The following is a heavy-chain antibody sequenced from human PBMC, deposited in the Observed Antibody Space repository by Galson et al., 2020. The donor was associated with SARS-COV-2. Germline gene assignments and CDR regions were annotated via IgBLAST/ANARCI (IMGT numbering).Heavy chain of an antibody. CDR1: GYTLTELS. J-gene: IGHJ5*02. V-gene: IGHV1-24*01. Sequence: GESLKISCKVSGYTLTELSMHWVRQAPGKGLEWMGGFDPEDGETIYAQKFQGRVTMTEDTSTDTAYMELSSLRSEDTAVYYCATAPPIVATIDNWFDPWGQGTLVTVSS. CDR2: FDPEDGET. D-gene: IGHD5-12*01. CDR3: ATAPPIVATIDNWFDP.